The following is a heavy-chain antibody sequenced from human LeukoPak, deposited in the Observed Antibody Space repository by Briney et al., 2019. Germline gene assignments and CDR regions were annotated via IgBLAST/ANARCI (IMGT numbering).Heavy chain of an antibody. V-gene: IGHV4-39*01. D-gene: IGHD6-19*01. Sequence: SETLSLTCTVSGGSISSSSYYWGWIRQPPGKGLEWIGSIYYSGSTYYNPSLKSRVIISVDTSKNQFSLKLSSVTAADTAVYYCARHSSGWYDDYWGQGTLVTVSS. CDR2: IYYSGST. CDR1: GGSISSSSYY. J-gene: IGHJ4*02. CDR3: ARHSSGWYDDY.